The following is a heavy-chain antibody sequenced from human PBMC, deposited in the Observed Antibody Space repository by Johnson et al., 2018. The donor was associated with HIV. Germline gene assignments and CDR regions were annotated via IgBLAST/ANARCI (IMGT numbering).Heavy chain of an antibody. Sequence: QVQLVESGGGVVQPGGSLTLSCAASGFTFSTYGMHWVRQAPGKGLEWVTFIRYDGSSKYYADSVKGRFTISRDNSKNTLYLQMNSLRAEDTAVYYCTRLPSGYSRDAFDIWGQGTMVTVSS. V-gene: IGHV3-30*02. CDR3: TRLPSGYSRDAFDI. J-gene: IGHJ3*02. CDR1: GFTFSTYG. CDR2: IRYDGSSK. D-gene: IGHD5-18*01.